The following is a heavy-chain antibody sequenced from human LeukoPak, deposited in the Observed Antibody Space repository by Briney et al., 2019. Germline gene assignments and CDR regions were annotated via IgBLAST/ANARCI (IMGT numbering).Heavy chain of an antibody. CDR2: IYYSGST. CDR1: GGSISSSSYY. V-gene: IGHV4-30-4*01. Sequence: SETLSLTCTVSGGSISSSSYYWSWIRQPPGKGLEWIGYIYYSGSTYYNPSLKSRVTISVDTSKNQFSLKLSSVTAADTAVYYCARTIHPDAFDIWGQGTMVTVSS. J-gene: IGHJ3*02. D-gene: IGHD5-18*01. CDR3: ARTIHPDAFDI.